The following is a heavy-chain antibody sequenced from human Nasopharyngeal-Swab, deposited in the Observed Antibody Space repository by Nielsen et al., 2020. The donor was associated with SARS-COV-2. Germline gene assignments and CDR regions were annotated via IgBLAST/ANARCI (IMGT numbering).Heavy chain of an antibody. CDR2: INPSGGST. Sequence: WVRQAPGQGLEWMGIINPSGGSTSYAQKFQGRVTMTRDTSTSTVYMELSSLRSEDTAVYYCARDRVAAAGMGSDYYYYYYMDVWGKGTTVTVSS. CDR3: ARDRVAAAGMGSDYYYYYYMDV. V-gene: IGHV1-46*01. J-gene: IGHJ6*03. D-gene: IGHD6-13*01.